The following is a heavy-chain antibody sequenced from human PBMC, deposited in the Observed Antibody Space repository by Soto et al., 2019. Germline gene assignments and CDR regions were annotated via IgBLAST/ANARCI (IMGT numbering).Heavy chain of an antibody. D-gene: IGHD1-1*01. CDR1: GFTFSSYS. Sequence: ESGGGLVQPGGSLRLSCAASGFTFSSYSMNWVRQAPGKGLEWVSYISSSSSTIYYADSVKGRFTISRDNAKNSLYLQLSSLRPEDTAVYYCAKDQGRIYNPFDYWGQGTLVTVSS. CDR2: ISSSSSTI. J-gene: IGHJ4*02. CDR3: AKDQGRIYNPFDY. V-gene: IGHV3-48*01.